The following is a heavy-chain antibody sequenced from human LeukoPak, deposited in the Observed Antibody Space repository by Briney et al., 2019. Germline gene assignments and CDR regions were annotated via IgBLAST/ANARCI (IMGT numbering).Heavy chain of an antibody. V-gene: IGHV4-34*01. CDR2: INHSGST. CDR1: GGTFSGYY. Sequence: SETLSLTCAVSGGTFSGYYWSWIRQPPGKGLEWIGEINHSGSTNYNPSLKSRVTISVDTSKNQFSLKLSSVTAADTAVYYCARGVSVGQWLEHYNWFDPWGQGTLVTVSS. D-gene: IGHD6-19*01. CDR3: ARGVSVGQWLEHYNWFDP. J-gene: IGHJ5*02.